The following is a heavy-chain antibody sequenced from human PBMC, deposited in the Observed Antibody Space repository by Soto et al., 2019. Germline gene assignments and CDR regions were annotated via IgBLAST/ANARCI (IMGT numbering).Heavy chain of an antibody. CDR2: ISYDGSNK. J-gene: IGHJ4*02. D-gene: IGHD3-10*01. CDR1: GFTFSSYG. CDR3: AKDRRFGESGFDS. V-gene: IGHV3-30*18. Sequence: QVQLVESGGGVVQPGRSLRLSCAASGFTFSSYGMHWVRQAPGKGLEWVAVISYDGSNKYYADSVKGRFTISRDNSKNTLYLQMNSLRAEDTAVYYCAKDRRFGESGFDSWGQGTLVTVSS.